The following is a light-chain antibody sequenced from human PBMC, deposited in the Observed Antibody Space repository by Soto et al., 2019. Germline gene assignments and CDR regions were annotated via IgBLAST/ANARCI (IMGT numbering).Light chain of an antibody. CDR1: QSVLYSSNNKNY. CDR3: QQYYGTPET. Sequence: DIVMTQSPDSLAVSLGERATINCKSSQSVLYSSNNKNYLAWYQQKPGQPPKLLIYWASTRESGVPDRFSGSGSGTDFTLTISSLQAEDVAVYYCQQYYGTPETFGQGYKGEIK. J-gene: IGKJ1*01. V-gene: IGKV4-1*01. CDR2: WAS.